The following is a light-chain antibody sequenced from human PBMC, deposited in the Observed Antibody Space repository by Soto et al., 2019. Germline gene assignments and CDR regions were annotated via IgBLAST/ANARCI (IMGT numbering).Light chain of an antibody. Sequence: QSVLTQSSSASASLGSSVKLTCTLSSGHSSYIIAWHQQQPGKAPRYLMKVEGSGTYNKGSGVPDSFSGSSSGADRYLTISNLQSEDEADYYCETWDSKVFGGGTQLTVL. V-gene: IGLV4-60*03. CDR2: VEGSGTY. CDR3: ETWDSKV. CDR1: SGHSSYI. J-gene: IGLJ3*02.